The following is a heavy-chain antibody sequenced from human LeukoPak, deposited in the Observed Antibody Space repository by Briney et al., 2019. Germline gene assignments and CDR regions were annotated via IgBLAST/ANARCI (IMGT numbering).Heavy chain of an antibody. CDR1: TGLFSGYY. J-gene: IGHJ5*02. V-gene: IGHV4-34*01. D-gene: IGHD3-16*01. Sequence: PSETRSLTWAVDTGLFSGYYWSWVRQFPEKGLEWNGEVNDGGNTHYNPSLRSRVTISLDTSKNHFSLKLTSVTAADTAVYNCARAAWNGGGGFDPWGQGILVTVSS. CDR2: VNDGGNT. CDR3: ARAAWNGGGGFDP.